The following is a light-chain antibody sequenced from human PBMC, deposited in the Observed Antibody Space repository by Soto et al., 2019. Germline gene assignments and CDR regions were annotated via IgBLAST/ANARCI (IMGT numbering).Light chain of an antibody. Sequence: QSVLTQPASVTGFPGQSITISCTGTSSDVGSYNLVSWYQQHPGKAPKLIIYEVSKRPSGVSDGFSGSKSGNTASLTISGLQAEDEADYYCCSYAGTRTYVFGTGTKVTVL. CDR2: EVS. V-gene: IGLV2-23*02. CDR1: SSDVGSYNL. J-gene: IGLJ1*01. CDR3: CSYAGTRTYV.